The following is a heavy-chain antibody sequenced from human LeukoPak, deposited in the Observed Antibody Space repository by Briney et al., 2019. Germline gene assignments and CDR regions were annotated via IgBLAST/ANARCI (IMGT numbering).Heavy chain of an antibody. CDR2: IYYSGST. V-gene: IGHV4-59*06. Sequence: PSETLSLTCTVSGGSISSYYWSWVRQPPGKGLEWIGYIYYSGSTYYNPSLKSRVTISVDTSKNQFSLKLSSVTAADTAVYYCATVDSSGWYTLDYWGQGTLVTVSS. CDR1: GGSISSYY. D-gene: IGHD6-19*01. J-gene: IGHJ4*02. CDR3: ATVDSSGWYTLDY.